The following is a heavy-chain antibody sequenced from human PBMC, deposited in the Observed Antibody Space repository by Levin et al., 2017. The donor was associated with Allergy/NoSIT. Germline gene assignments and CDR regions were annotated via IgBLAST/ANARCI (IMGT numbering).Heavy chain of an antibody. CDR3: AREMAETGADAFDI. Sequence: ASVKVSCKASGFTFTFYAFTWVRQAPGQGLEWMGWISPYNGDTKYAQRFQDRVTMTTDTSTSTAYMELRSLRSEDTAMYFCAREMAETGADAFDIWGQGTMVTVSS. D-gene: IGHD2-8*01. J-gene: IGHJ3*02. V-gene: IGHV1-18*01. CDR2: ISPYNGDT. CDR1: GFTFTFYA.